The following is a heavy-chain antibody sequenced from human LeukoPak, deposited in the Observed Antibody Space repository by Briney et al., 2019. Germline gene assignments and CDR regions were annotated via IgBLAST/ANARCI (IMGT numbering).Heavy chain of an antibody. CDR3: AKDHNVWGSYRFQHFDY. CDR2: ISGSGGNT. D-gene: IGHD3-16*02. Sequence: PGGSLRLSCAASGFTFSSYAMHWVRQAPGKGLEWVSVISGSGGNTYYADSVKGRFTISRDNSQNTLYLQMNSLRAEDTAVYYCAKDHNVWGSYRFQHFDYWGQGTRVTVSS. CDR1: GFTFSSYA. V-gene: IGHV3-23*01. J-gene: IGHJ4*02.